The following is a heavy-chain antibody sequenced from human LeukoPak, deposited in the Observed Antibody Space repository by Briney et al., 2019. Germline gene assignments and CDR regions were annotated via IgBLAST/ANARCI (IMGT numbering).Heavy chain of an antibody. V-gene: IGHV3-7*01. CDR1: GSTFNNYW. D-gene: IGHD2-15*01. CDR3: ASQVGGYYYMDV. J-gene: IGHJ6*03. Sequence: GGSLRLSCAASGSTFNNYWMHWVRQVPGKGLEWVANIKQDGSEKYYVDSVKGRFTISRDNAKNSLYLQMNSLRAEDTAVYYCASQVGGYYYMDVWGKGTTVTISS. CDR2: IKQDGSEK.